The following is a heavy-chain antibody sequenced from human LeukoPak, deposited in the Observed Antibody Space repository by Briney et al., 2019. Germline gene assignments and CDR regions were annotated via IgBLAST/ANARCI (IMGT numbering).Heavy chain of an antibody. Sequence: SETLSLTCAVYGGSFNEYYWTWIRQSPGKGLEWIGEINHSGSANYNPSLNSRVTISRDTSKNQVSLRLSSVTAADTAVYYCARDDVKNYDIPTAFDYWGQGTLVTVSS. D-gene: IGHD3-9*01. V-gene: IGHV4-34*01. CDR2: INHSGSA. J-gene: IGHJ4*02. CDR3: ARDDVKNYDIPTAFDY. CDR1: GGSFNEYY.